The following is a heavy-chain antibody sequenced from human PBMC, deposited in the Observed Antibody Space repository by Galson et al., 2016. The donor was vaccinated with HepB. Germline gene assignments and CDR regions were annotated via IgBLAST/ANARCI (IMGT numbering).Heavy chain of an antibody. Sequence: SVKVSCKASGYSFSSYDITWVRQAPGQGLDYMGWISTYNGNTNYAQNLQGRVSMTTDTSTTTAYMELRSLRFDDTAIYYCARAAPALGTFDIWGQGTMVVVSS. CDR3: ARAAPALGTFDI. V-gene: IGHV1-18*04. J-gene: IGHJ3*02. CDR1: GYSFSSYD. D-gene: IGHD7-27*01. CDR2: ISTYNGNT.